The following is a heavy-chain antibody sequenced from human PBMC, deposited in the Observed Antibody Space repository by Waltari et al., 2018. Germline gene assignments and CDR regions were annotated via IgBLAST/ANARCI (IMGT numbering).Heavy chain of an antibody. CDR1: GFNFSRHS. CDR2: ISSISTYK. D-gene: IGHD2-2*01. CDR3: VSPALPGAHYYYYYGMDF. J-gene: IGHJ6*02. Sequence: LSCAASGFNFSRHSMNWVRQAPGKGLEWVSSISSISTYKYYADSVRGRFTISRDNAMNSLYLQLNSLRAEDTAVYYCVSPALPGAHYYYYYGMDFWGQGTTVTVSS. V-gene: IGHV3-21*01.